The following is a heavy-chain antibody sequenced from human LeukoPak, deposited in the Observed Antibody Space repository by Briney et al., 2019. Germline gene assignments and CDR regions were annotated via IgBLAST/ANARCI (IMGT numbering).Heavy chain of an antibody. Sequence: GGSLRISCTASGFTFGGYAMSWFRQAPGKGLEWIGFIRSKAYGGTTEYAASVKGRFSISRDDSKSIAYLQMNSLKTEDTAVYYCTRPKGGSYSGAYYFDYWGQGTLVTVSS. CDR2: IRSKAYGGTT. CDR3: TRPKGGSYSGAYYFDY. V-gene: IGHV3-49*03. CDR1: GFTFGGYA. D-gene: IGHD1-26*01. J-gene: IGHJ4*02.